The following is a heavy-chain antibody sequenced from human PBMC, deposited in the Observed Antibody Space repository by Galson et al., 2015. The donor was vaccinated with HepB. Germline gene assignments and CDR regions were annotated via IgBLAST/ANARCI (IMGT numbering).Heavy chain of an antibody. CDR1: GYIFSDHY. Sequence: SVKVSCKASGYIFSDHYMNWVRQAPGQGLEWMGIINPSDDSTTYAQRFQDRATMTSDTSTRTVYMEMSRLRSEDTAVYYCARRAERDSSSWPLFDYWGQGTLVIVSS. J-gene: IGHJ4*02. V-gene: IGHV1-46*01. CDR2: INPSDDST. D-gene: IGHD6-13*01. CDR3: ARRAERDSSSWPLFDY.